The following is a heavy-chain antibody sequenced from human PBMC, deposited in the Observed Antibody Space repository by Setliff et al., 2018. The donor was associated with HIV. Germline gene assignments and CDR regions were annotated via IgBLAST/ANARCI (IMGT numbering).Heavy chain of an antibody. V-gene: IGHV3-30*04. D-gene: IGHD6-13*01. CDR1: GFLYSNNA. J-gene: IGHJ1*01. Sequence: LRLSCAASGFLYSNNAFHWVRQTPGKGLEWVAVISYDGTITHYVDSVKGRFSISRDNSQNTLYLQMNSLRAEDTAVYYCARDGLLVYSSSWYFQHWGQGTLVTVSS. CDR3: ARDGLLVYSSSWYFQH. CDR2: ISYDGTIT.